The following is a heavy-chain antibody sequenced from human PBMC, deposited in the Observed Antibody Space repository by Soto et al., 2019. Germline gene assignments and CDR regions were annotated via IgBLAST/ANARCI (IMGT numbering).Heavy chain of an antibody. Sequence: QVQFVQSEAEVKKPGASVRISCKPSGYSLPDYSIQWVRQAAGQGLQWLGWIHPGTGYTESSQRFQGRLTLTMDNSATTFYMDLTSLTSEDTAVYFCTRDLNGGNPFDYWGQGTLVTVSS. CDR3: TRDLNGGNPFDY. D-gene: IGHD2-8*01. V-gene: IGHV1-3*01. CDR1: GYSLPDYS. J-gene: IGHJ4*02. CDR2: IHPGTGYT.